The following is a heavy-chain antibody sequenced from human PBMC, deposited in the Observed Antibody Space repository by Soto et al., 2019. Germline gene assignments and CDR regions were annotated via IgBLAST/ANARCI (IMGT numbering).Heavy chain of an antibody. CDR2: INPNSGGT. CDR3: ARDWGRGQFLTNKDY. J-gene: IGHJ4*02. CDR1: GRTFSIHN. D-gene: IGHD3-9*01. Sequence: ASEEASSTASGRTFSIHNNSWVRQAPGQGLEWMGWINPNSGGTSYAQKFQGWVTVTRDTSISTAYMELSRLRSDDTAVYYCARDWGRGQFLTNKDYWGQGTLVTVSS. V-gene: IGHV1-2*04.